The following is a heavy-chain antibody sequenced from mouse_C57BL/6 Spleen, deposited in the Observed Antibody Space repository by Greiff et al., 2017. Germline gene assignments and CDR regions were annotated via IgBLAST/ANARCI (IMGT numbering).Heavy chain of an antibody. J-gene: IGHJ4*01. V-gene: IGHV1-9*01. D-gene: IGHD1-2*01. CDR3: ASPHYGGAMDY. CDR1: GYTFTGYW. CDR2: ILPGSGST. Sequence: VQLQQSGAELMKPGASVKLSCKATGYTFTGYWIAWVKQRPGHGLEGIGEILPGSGSTYYNEKFKGKATFTADTSSKTAYMQLRSLTTEDSAIDYCASPHYGGAMDYWGQGTSVTVSA.